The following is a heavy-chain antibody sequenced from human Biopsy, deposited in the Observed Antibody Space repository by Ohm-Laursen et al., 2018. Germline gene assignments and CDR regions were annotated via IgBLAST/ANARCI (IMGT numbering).Heavy chain of an antibody. CDR1: GFTFGDYY. CDR2: ISGSGVTK. V-gene: IGHV3-11*01. J-gene: IGHJ4*02. CDR3: ATDGAGSYNEN. Sequence: SLRLSCTASGFTFGDYYMSWIRQAPGKGLEWLSYISGSGVTKMYADSVKGRFTVSRDNAKNSLYLEMNNLTVVDTAVYYCATDGAGSYNENWGQGTLVSVSS. D-gene: IGHD3-10*01.